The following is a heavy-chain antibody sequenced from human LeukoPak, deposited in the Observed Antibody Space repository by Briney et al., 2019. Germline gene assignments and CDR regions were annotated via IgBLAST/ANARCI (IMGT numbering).Heavy chain of an antibody. CDR3: ARLSDASDI. V-gene: IGHV4-59*08. J-gene: IGHJ3*02. CDR1: GGSNSSYY. CDR2: IYYSGST. Sequence: PSETLSLPCTVSGGSNSSYYWSWIRQPPGKGLEWIGYIYYSGSTNYNPSLKSRVTISVDTSKNQFSLKLSSVTAADTAVYYCARLSDASDIWGQGTMVTVSS.